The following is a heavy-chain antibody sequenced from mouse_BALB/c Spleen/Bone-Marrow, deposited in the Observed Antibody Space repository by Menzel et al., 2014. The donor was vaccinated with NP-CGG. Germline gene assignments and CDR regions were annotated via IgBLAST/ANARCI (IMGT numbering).Heavy chain of an antibody. CDR1: GYTFTSYW. Sequence: QVHVKQSGAELARPGASVKLSCKASGYTFTSYWMRWVKQRPGQGLEWIGAIYPGDGDTRYTQKFKGKATLTADKSSSTAYMQLSSLASEDSAVYYCARRDYGIRENYYAMDYWGQGTSVTVSS. D-gene: IGHD1-2*01. J-gene: IGHJ4*01. CDR2: IYPGDGDT. V-gene: IGHV1-87*01. CDR3: ARRDYGIRENYYAMDY.